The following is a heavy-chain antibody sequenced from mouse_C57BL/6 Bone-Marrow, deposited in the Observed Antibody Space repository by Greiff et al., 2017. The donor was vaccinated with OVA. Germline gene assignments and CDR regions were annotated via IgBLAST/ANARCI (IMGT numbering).Heavy chain of an antibody. D-gene: IGHD1-1*01. CDR1: GYTFTDYN. CDR2: INPNNGGT. J-gene: IGHJ1*03. Sequence: VQLQQSGPELVKPGASVKMSCKASGYTFTDYNMHWVKQSHGKSLEWIGYINPNNGGTSYNQKFKGKATLTVNKYSSTAYMEIRSLTSEDSAVYYGARGNGSSPYGYFDVWGTGTTVTVSS. CDR3: ARGNGSSPYGYFDV. V-gene: IGHV1-22*01.